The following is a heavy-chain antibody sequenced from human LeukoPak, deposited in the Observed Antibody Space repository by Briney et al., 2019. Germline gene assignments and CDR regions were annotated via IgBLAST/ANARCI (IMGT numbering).Heavy chain of an antibody. CDR2: ISGSGGST. V-gene: IGHV3-23*01. CDR3: ASGRDITVAGPGGYFDY. J-gene: IGHJ4*02. Sequence: GGSLRFSCAASGFTFSSYAMSWVRQAPGKGLEWVSAISGSGGSTYYADSVKGRFTISRDNSKNTLYLQMNSLRAEDTAVYYCASGRDITVAGPGGYFDYWGQGTLITVSS. D-gene: IGHD6-19*01. CDR1: GFTFSSYA.